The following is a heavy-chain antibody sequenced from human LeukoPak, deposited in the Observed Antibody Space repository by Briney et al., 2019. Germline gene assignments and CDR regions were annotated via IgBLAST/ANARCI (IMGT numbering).Heavy chain of an antibody. V-gene: IGHV4-59*08. D-gene: IGHD3-22*01. Sequence: SETLSLTCTVSGGSLINYYWSWIRQPPGKGLEWIGYIYHSGDTNHNPSLKSRVTISTDTSKNQFSLELSSVTAADTAVYYCARLGEKYYYDSSGYYSWFDPWGQGTLVTVSS. CDR1: GGSLINYY. CDR3: ARLGEKYYYDSSGYYSWFDP. CDR2: IYHSGDT. J-gene: IGHJ5*02.